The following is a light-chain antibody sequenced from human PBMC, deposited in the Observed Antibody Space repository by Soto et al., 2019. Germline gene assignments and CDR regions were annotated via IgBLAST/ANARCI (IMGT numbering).Light chain of an antibody. CDR2: RAS. CDR1: QNIYSN. J-gene: IGKJ1*01. CDR3: LQYHNLWA. Sequence: IVMTQSPATLSVYPVERDTFSCRASQNIYSNIAWYQQRPGQAPRLLIYRASTRATGVPARFSGSGSGTEFTLTISSLQSEDFAVYSCLQYHNLWAFGQGTKVDIK. V-gene: IGKV3-15*01.